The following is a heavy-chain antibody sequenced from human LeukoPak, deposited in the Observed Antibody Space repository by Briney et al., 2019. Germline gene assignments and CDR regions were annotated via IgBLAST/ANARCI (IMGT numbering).Heavy chain of an antibody. Sequence: SETLSLTCTVSGDSISSYYWNWIRQPPGKGLEWIGYIFYSVNTNYNPSLKSRATISVDTSKNQFSLKLTSVTAADTAVYYCARVGQLERRVYWFDPWGQGTLVTVSS. CDR3: ARVGQLERRVYWFDP. V-gene: IGHV4-59*01. CDR1: GDSISSYY. CDR2: IFYSVNT. J-gene: IGHJ5*02. D-gene: IGHD1-1*01.